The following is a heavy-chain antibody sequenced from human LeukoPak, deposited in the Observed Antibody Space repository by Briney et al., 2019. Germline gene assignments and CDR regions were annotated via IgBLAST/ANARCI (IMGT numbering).Heavy chain of an antibody. CDR1: GFTFTSHG. CDR3: ARVDNNGLYSEYFDH. D-gene: IGHD6-19*01. CDR2: ITSTSSYI. J-gene: IGHJ1*01. Sequence: GGSLRLSCVASGFTFTSHGMNWVRQAPGKGLEWVSSITSTSSYIYYGDSVKGRFTTSRDNAKNSLFLQMHSLRAEDTAVYYCARVDNNGLYSEYFDHWGQGTLVTVSS. V-gene: IGHV3-21*01.